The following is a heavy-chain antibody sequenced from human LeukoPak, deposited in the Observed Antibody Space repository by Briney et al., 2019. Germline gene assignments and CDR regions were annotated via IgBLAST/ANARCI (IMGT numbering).Heavy chain of an antibody. CDR3: ARVDRYFFYLDV. CDR2: IIPVFRTP. Sequence: SVKVSCKASGGTSSTYTITWVRQAPGLGLEWMGGIIPVFRTPNYAQKFQGRVTITTDESTSTAYMELSSLKSDDTAIYYCARVDRYFFYLDVWGQGTTVTVSS. J-gene: IGHJ6*03. V-gene: IGHV1-69*05. CDR1: GGTSSTYT.